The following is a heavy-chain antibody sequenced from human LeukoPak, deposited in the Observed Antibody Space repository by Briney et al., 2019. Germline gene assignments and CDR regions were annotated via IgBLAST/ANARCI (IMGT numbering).Heavy chain of an antibody. Sequence: SETLSLTCTVSGGSISSYYWSWIRQPPGKGLEWIGYIYYSGSTNYNPSLKSRVTISVDTSKNQFSPKLSSVTAADTAVYYCARLDYGDYGNFDYWGQGTLVTVSS. V-gene: IGHV4-59*08. J-gene: IGHJ4*02. D-gene: IGHD4-17*01. CDR3: ARLDYGDYGNFDY. CDR2: IYYSGST. CDR1: GGSISSYY.